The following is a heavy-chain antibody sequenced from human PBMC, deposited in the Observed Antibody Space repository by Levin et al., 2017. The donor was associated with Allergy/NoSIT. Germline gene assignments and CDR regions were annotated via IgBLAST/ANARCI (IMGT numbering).Heavy chain of an antibody. CDR3: TTFAYYYGSGALDY. CDR2: IKSKTDGRTT. Sequence: GGSLRLSCAASGFTFSNAWMSWVRQAPGKGLEWVGRIKSKTDGRTTSSSSPVKVRFTISRHDSKNTLYLQMNSLKTEDTAVYYCTTFAYYYGSGALDYWGQGTLVTVSS. J-gene: IGHJ4*02. V-gene: IGHV3-15*01. CDR1: GFTFSNAW. D-gene: IGHD3-10*01.